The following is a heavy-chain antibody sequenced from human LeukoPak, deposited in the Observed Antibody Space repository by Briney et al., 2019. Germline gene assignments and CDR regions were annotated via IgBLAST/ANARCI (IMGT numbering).Heavy chain of an antibody. J-gene: IGHJ4*02. V-gene: IGHV4-61*02. CDR2: IYTSGST. D-gene: IGHD3-16*01. Sequence: TASETLSLTCTVSGGSISSGSYYWSWIRQPAGKGLEWIGRIYTSGSTNYNPSLKSRVTMSVDTSKNQFSLKLSSVAAADTAVYYCAREAYDYVWGRPLGFDYWGQGTLVTVSS. CDR3: AREAYDYVWGRPLGFDY. CDR1: GGSISSGSYY.